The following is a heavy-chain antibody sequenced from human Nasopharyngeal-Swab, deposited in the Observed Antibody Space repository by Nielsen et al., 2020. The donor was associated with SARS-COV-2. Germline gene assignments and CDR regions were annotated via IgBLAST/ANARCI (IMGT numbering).Heavy chain of an antibody. CDR1: GGSFSGYY. V-gene: IGHV4-34*01. CDR2: INHSGST. J-gene: IGHJ5*02. Sequence: SETLTLTCAVYGGSFSGYYWSWIRQPPGKGLEWIAEINHSGSTNYNPSLKSRVTISVDTSKNQFSMKQSSVTAAETAVYYCARGLGDSSGWYTSTRYNWFDPWGQGTLVTVSS. CDR3: ARGLGDSSGWYTSTRYNWFDP. D-gene: IGHD6-19*01.